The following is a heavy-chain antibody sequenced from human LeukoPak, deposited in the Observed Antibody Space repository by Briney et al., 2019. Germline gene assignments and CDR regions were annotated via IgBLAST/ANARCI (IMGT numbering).Heavy chain of an antibody. D-gene: IGHD3-22*01. V-gene: IGHV3-23*01. CDR1: GFTFSSYA. CDR2: ISGSGGST. Sequence: GGSLRLSCAASGFTFSSYAMSWVRQAPGKGLEWVSAISGSGGSTYYADSVKGRFTISRDNSKNTLYLQMNSLRAEDTAVYYCAKITTYYDSSGYYYYYWGQGTLVTVSS. CDR3: AKITTYYDSSGYYYYY. J-gene: IGHJ4*02.